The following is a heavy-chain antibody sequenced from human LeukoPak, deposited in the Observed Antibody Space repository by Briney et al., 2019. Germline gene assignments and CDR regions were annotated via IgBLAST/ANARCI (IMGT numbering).Heavy chain of an antibody. Sequence: PGGSLRLSCAASRFSFSNYAMSWVRQAPGKGLQWVSAFSGSGGSTYYADSVKGRFTISRDSSKNTLYLQMKSLRAEDTAVYYCAKGEAYCGGDCYPDWGQGTLVTVSS. CDR1: RFSFSNYA. D-gene: IGHD2-21*02. V-gene: IGHV3-23*01. CDR2: FSGSGGST. CDR3: AKGEAYCGGDCYPD. J-gene: IGHJ4*02.